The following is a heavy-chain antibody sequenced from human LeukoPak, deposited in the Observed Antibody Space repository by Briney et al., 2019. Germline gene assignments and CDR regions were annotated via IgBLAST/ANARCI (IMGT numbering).Heavy chain of an antibody. CDR1: GFTLSSYA. CDR2: VSGSGSST. D-gene: IGHD5-12*01. CDR3: AKDLDIVATIIGN. V-gene: IGHV3-23*01. J-gene: IGHJ4*02. Sequence: GGSLRHSRAASGFTLSSYAMSWVRQAPGKGVERGSGVSGSGSSTYYADSVKGRFTISRDNSKNTLYLQMNSLRAEDTAVYYCAKDLDIVATIIGNWGQGTLVTVSS.